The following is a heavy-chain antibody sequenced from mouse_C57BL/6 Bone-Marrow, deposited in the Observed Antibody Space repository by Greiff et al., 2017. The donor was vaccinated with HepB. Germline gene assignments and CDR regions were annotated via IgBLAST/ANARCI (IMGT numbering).Heavy chain of an antibody. CDR2: IYPRDGST. D-gene: IGHD1-1*01. CDR1: GYTFTSYD. Sequence: QVQLKQSGPELVKPGASVKLSCKASGYTFTSYDINWVKQRPGQGLEWIGWIYPRDGSTKYNEKFKGKATLTVDTSSSTAYMELHSLTSEDSAVYFCARREGGYYGSSYGYFDVWGTGTTVTVSS. CDR3: ARREGGYYGSSYGYFDV. J-gene: IGHJ1*03. V-gene: IGHV1-85*01.